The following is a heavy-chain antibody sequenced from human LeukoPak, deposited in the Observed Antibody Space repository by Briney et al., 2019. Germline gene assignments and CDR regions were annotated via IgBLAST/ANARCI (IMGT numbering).Heavy chain of an antibody. CDR3: ARGPLPDWGYYYGSGNAIYYCYMDV. J-gene: IGHJ6*03. CDR2: ISYDGSNK. Sequence: GGSLRLSCAASGFTFSSYAMHWVRQAPGKGLEWVAVISYDGSNKYYADSVKGRFTISRDNSKNTLYLQMNSLRAEDTAVYYCARGPLPDWGYYYGSGNAIYYCYMDVWGKGTTVTVSS. D-gene: IGHD3-10*01. V-gene: IGHV3-30-3*01. CDR1: GFTFSSYA.